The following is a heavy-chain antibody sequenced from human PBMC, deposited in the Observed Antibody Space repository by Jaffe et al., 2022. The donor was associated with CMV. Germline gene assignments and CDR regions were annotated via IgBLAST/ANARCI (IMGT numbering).Heavy chain of an antibody. CDR3: ARWRHVSDIVGDSGAFDI. CDR2: IYYSGST. V-gene: IGHV4-59*01. Sequence: QVQLQESGPGLVKPSETLSLTCTVSGGSISSYYWSWIRQPPGKGLEWIGYIYYSGSTNYNPSLKSRVTISVDTSKNQFSLKLSSVTAADTAVYYCARWRHVSDIVGDSGAFDIWGQGTMVTVSS. CDR1: GGSISSYY. D-gene: IGHD1-26*01. J-gene: IGHJ3*02.